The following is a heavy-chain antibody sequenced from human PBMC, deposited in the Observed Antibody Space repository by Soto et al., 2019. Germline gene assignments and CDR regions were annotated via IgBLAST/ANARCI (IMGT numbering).Heavy chain of an antibody. J-gene: IGHJ4*02. D-gene: IGHD4-17*01. CDR2: INRDGSTT. Sequence: GSLRLSCAVSGFTFSSYWMNWVRQAPGEGLVWVARINRDGSTTTYADSVKGRFTISRDNSKNIVYLEMDSLRAEDTAIYYCAKDHGDYLGNYRDSWGQGVLVTVSS. CDR1: GFTFSSYW. CDR3: AKDHGDYLGNYRDS. V-gene: IGHV3-74*03.